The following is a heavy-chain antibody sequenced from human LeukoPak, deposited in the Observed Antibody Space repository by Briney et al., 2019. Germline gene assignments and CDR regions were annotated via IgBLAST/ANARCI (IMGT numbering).Heavy chain of an antibody. CDR1: GFIFNTYV. J-gene: IGHJ3*02. CDR3: AKDGGSDPDSFDI. CDR2: IPYDGSNK. D-gene: IGHD2-15*01. V-gene: IGHV3-30*02. Sequence: PGGSMRLSCAASGFIFNTYVMHWVRQAPGKGLEWLAFIPYDGSNKNYADSVKGRFTISRDNTKNSLYLQMNSLRAEDTAVYYCAKDGGSDPDSFDIWGQGTMVTVSS.